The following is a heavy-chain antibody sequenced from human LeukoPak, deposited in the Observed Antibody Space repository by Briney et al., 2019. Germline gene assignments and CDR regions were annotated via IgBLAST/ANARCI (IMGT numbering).Heavy chain of an antibody. D-gene: IGHD2-15*01. V-gene: IGHV3-48*01. CDR3: AKEGHSSSGGFDY. J-gene: IGHJ4*02. CDR1: GFTFSSYS. Sequence: GGSLRLSCAASGFTFSSYSMNWVRQAPGKGLEWVSYISSSSSTIYYADSVKGRFTISRDNSKNTLYLQMNSLRAEDTAVYYCAKEGHSSSGGFDYWGQGTLVTVSS. CDR2: ISSSSSTI.